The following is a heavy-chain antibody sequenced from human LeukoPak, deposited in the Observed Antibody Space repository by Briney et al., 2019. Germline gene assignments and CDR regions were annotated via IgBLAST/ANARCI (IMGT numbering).Heavy chain of an antibody. CDR3: AKDPSIAVAGAPADY. J-gene: IGHJ4*02. D-gene: IGHD6-19*01. CDR1: GFTFSSYA. CDR2: ISGSGGST. V-gene: IGHV3-23*01. Sequence: TGGSLRLSCAASGFTFSSYAMSWVRQAPGKGLEWVSAISGSGGSTYYADSVKGRFTISRDNSKNTLYLQMNSLRAEDTAVYYCAKDPSIAVAGAPADYWGQGTLVTVSS.